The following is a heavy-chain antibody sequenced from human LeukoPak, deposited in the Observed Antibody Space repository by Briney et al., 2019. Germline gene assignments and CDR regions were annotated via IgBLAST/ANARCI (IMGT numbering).Heavy chain of an antibody. CDR1: GFTFSGSA. D-gene: IGHD4-17*01. CDR2: IRSKANSYAT. J-gene: IGHJ4*02. V-gene: IGHV3-73*01. CDR3: TRPGTTVTTWDY. Sequence: GGSLRLSCAASGFTFSGSAMHRVRRASGKGLEWVGRIRSKANSYATAYAASVKGRFTISRDDSKNTAYLQMNSLKTEDTAVYYCTRPGTTVTTWDYWGQGTLVTVSS.